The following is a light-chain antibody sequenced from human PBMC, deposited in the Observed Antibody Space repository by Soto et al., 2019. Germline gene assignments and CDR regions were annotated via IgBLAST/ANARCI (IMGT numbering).Light chain of an antibody. J-gene: IGKJ4*01. CDR3: QQYNNWPLT. Sequence: EVVMTQSPATLSVSPGERATLSCRASQSVTTRLAWYQQKPGQAPRLLIHGASARATGIPARFSGSGSGTEFTLTINSLQSEDFAVYYCQQYNNWPLTFGGGTKVDIK. CDR1: QSVTTR. CDR2: GAS. V-gene: IGKV3-15*01.